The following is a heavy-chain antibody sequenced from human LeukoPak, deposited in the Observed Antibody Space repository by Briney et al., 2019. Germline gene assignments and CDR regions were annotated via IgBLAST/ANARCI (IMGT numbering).Heavy chain of an antibody. J-gene: IGHJ5*02. CDR3: ARRYYYDSRFDP. CDR1: GGSITSNSYY. D-gene: IGHD3-22*01. CDR2: IYYSGST. V-gene: IGHV4-39*01. Sequence: SETLSLTCTVSGGSITSNSYYWGWIRQPPGKGLEWIGSIYYSGSTYYNPSLKSRVTISVDTSKNQFSLKLSSVTAADTAVYYCARRYYYDSRFDPWGQGTLVTVSS.